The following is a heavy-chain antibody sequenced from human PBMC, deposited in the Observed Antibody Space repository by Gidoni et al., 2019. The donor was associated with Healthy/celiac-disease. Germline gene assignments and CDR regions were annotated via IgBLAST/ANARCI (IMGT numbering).Heavy chain of an antibody. Sequence: TFTSYDINWVRQATGQGLEWMGWMNPNSGNTGYAQKFQGRVTMTRNTSISTAYMELSSLRSEDTAVYYCAFDPLTNGMDVWGQGTTVTVSS. D-gene: IGHD3-9*01. CDR2: MNPNSGNT. CDR1: TFTSYD. CDR3: AFDPLTNGMDV. J-gene: IGHJ6*02. V-gene: IGHV1-8*01.